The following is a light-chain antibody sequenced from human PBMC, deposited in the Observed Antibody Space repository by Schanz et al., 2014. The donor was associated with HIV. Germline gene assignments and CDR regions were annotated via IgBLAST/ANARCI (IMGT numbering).Light chain of an antibody. CDR1: QRLSSSY. Sequence: EIVLTQSPGSLSLSPGGRATLSCGASQRLSSSYLAWYQQKRDQPPRLVIYATSTRAAGIPDRFSGTGSGTDFTLTISSLEPEDFAVYYCQQRSNWPRTFGQGTKLEIK. CDR3: QQRSNWPRT. CDR2: ATS. J-gene: IGKJ2*01. V-gene: IGKV3D-20*02.